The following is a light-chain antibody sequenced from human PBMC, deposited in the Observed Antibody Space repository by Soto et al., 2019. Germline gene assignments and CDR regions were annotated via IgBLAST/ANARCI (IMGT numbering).Light chain of an antibody. CDR2: EVS. V-gene: IGLV2-14*01. J-gene: IGLJ2*01. CDR3: SSYTSSITVDVV. Sequence: QSALTQPASVSGSPGQSITISCTGTSSDVGGYDYVSWYQHFPGKAPKLIIYEVSNRPSGVSNRFSGSKSGNTASLTISGLQAEEEADYYCSSYTSSITVDVVFGGGTKLT. CDR1: SSDVGGYDY.